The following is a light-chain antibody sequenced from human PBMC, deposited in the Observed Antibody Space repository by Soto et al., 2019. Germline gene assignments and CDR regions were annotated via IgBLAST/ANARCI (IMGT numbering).Light chain of an antibody. V-gene: IGLV2-8*01. CDR2: EVS. CDR1: SSDIGTYDY. Sequence: QSALTQPPSASGSPGQSVTISCTGTSSDIGTYDYVSWYQQHPGRAPKLIIFEVSKRPLGVPDRFSGSKSGNTASLIVSGLQPDDEAEYHCTSYTGDDFTFVFGTGTKVTVL. J-gene: IGLJ1*01. CDR3: TSYTGDDFTFV.